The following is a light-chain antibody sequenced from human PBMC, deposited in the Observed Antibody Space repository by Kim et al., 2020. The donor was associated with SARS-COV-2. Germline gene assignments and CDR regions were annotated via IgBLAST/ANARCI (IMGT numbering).Light chain of an antibody. CDR1: KLGDKY. Sequence: SYELTQPPSVSVSPGQTASITCSGDKLGDKYASWYQQKPGQSPVLVISQDRKRPSGIHERFSGSNSGNTATLTISGTQAMDEADYYCQAWESSTWVFGGGTKLTVL. CDR3: QAWESSTWV. V-gene: IGLV3-1*01. J-gene: IGLJ3*02. CDR2: QDR.